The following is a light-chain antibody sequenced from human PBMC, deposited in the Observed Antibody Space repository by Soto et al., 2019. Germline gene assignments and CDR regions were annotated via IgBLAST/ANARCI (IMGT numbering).Light chain of an antibody. J-gene: IGKJ1*01. CDR1: PGISNY. Sequence: DIQMTQSPSSLSASVGDRVTITCRASPGISNYLAWYQQKPGKVPKLLIYAASTLQSGVPSRFSGSGSGTDFTLNNSSLQPEDVATYYCEKYNSAPWTLGQETKVEIK. CDR2: AAS. V-gene: IGKV1-27*01. CDR3: EKYNSAPWT.